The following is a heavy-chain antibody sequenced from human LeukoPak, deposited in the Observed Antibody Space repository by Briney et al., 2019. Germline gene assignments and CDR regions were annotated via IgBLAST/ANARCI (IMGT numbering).Heavy chain of an antibody. CDR3: ASAVYGFDAFDI. CDR2: ISSSSSTI. D-gene: IGHD5/OR15-5a*01. V-gene: IGHV3-48*04. CDR1: GFTFSSYS. J-gene: IGHJ3*02. Sequence: GGSLRLSCAASGFTFSSYSMNWVRQAPGKGLEWVSYISSSSSTIYYADSVKGRFTISRDNAKNSLYLQMNSLRAEDTAVYYCASAVYGFDAFDIWGQGTMVTVSS.